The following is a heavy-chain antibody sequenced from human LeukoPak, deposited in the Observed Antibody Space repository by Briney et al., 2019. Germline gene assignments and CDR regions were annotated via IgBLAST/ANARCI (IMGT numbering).Heavy chain of an antibody. D-gene: IGHD5-12*01. J-gene: IGHJ4*02. V-gene: IGHV4-59*08. CDR2: IHYSGST. Sequence: SETLSLTCTVSGGSISSYYRSLIRQPPGKGLEWIGYIHYSGSTNYNPSLKSRVTISVDTSKNQFSLKLSSVTAADTAVYYCARAQSGYGHLFDYWGQGTLVTVSS. CDR3: ARAQSGYGHLFDY. CDR1: GGSISSYY.